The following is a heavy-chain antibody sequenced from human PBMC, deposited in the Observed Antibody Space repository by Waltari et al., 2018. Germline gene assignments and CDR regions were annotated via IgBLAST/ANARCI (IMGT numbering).Heavy chain of an antibody. D-gene: IGHD5-12*01. Sequence: QVQLVESGGGVVQPGRSLRLSCAASGFTFRSYAMHWVRPAPGKGLEWVAVISYDGSNKYYADSVKGRFTISRDNSKNTLYLQMNSLRAEDTAVYYCARDLKGNSGYDFDSPGDYWGQGTLVTVSS. CDR1: GFTFRSYA. CDR3: ARDLKGNSGYDFDSPGDY. CDR2: ISYDGSNK. J-gene: IGHJ4*02. V-gene: IGHV3-30*01.